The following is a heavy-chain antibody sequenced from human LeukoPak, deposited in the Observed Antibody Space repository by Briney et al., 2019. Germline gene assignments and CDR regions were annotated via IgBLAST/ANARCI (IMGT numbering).Heavy chain of an antibody. D-gene: IGHD3-22*01. CDR1: GYSFTSYG. Sequence: ASVKVSCKASGYSFTSYGISWVRQAPGQGLEWMGWISAYNGNTDYAQKLQGRVTMTTDTSTSTAYMELRSLRSDDTAVYYCARVGHYDSSGRGDYWGQGTLVTVSS. J-gene: IGHJ4*02. CDR3: ARVGHYDSSGRGDY. V-gene: IGHV1-18*01. CDR2: ISAYNGNT.